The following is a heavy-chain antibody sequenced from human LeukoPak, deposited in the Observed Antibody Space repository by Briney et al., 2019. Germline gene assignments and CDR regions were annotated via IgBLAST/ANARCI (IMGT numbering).Heavy chain of an antibody. CDR3: AKEEWLLAVYFDY. V-gene: IGHV3-53*01. CDR1: GFTVSSNY. CDR2: IYSGGST. Sequence: PGGSLRLSCAASGFTVSSNYMSWVRQAPGKGLEWVSVIYSGGSTYYADSVKGQFTISRDNSKNTLYLQMNSLRAEDTAVYYCAKEEWLLAVYFDYWGQGTLVTVSS. J-gene: IGHJ4*02. D-gene: IGHD3-3*01.